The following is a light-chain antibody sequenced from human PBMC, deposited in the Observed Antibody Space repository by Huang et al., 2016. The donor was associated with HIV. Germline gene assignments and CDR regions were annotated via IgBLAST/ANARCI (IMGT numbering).Light chain of an antibody. V-gene: IGKV4-1*01. Sequence: DIVMTQSPDSLAVSLGERATINCKSSQSLLYNSNNKNYLAWYQQKPGQQPNLPIYCAYSRKSGVRDRFSGSGSETDFTLTISSLQAEDVAVYYCQQHYSSTPTFGQGTKLEIK. CDR3: QQHYSSTPT. CDR1: QSLLYNSNNKNY. CDR2: CAY. J-gene: IGKJ2*01.